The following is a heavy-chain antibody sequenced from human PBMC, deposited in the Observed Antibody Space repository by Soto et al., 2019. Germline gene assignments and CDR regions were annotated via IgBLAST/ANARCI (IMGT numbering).Heavy chain of an antibody. CDR3: ARHTRNYYGPGTALGFDY. CDR1: GGSISSGGYY. D-gene: IGHD3-10*01. V-gene: IGHV4-61*08. J-gene: IGHJ4*02. Sequence: SETLPVTWTVAGGSISSGGYYWSWIRKHPGKGLEWIGYIYYSGSTNYNPSLKSRVTISVDTSKNQFSLKLSSVTAADTAVYYCARHTRNYYGPGTALGFDYWGQRTLVTVSS. CDR2: IYYSGST.